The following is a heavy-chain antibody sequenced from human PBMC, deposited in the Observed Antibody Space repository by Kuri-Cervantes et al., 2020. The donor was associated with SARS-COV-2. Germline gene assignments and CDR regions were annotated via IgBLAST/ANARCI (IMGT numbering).Heavy chain of an antibody. Sequence: SETLSLTCTVSGGSISSSSYYWGWIRQPSGKGLEWIGSIYYSGSTYYNPSLKSRVTISVDTSKNQFSLKLSSVTAADTAVYYCARVPEGGYSFQHWGQGTLVTVSS. J-gene: IGHJ1*01. CDR2: IYYSGST. CDR3: ARVPEGGYSFQH. D-gene: IGHD6-13*01. V-gene: IGHV4-39*07. CDR1: GGSISSSSYY.